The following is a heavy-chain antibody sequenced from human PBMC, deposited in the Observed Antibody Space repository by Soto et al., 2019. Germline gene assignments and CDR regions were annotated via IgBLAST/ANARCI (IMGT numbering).Heavy chain of an antibody. Sequence: EVQLVASGGGLVKPGGSLRLSCGASKVTAWMSWVRQAPGKGREWVGRIKSKAVGETIDYAAPVQGRFTISRDDSKDMVYLEMNSLKIEDAVVYSCGDFDGSYFGMDVWGQGTTVIVSS. CDR1: KVTAW. CDR3: GDFDGSYFGMDV. J-gene: IGHJ6*02. D-gene: IGHD2-21*01. CDR2: IKSKAVGETI. V-gene: IGHV3-15*01.